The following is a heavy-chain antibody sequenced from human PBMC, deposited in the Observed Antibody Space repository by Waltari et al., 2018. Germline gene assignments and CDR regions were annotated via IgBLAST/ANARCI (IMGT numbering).Heavy chain of an antibody. CDR3: AREPPYYDILTGYYYYFDY. CDR1: GYSISSGYY. CDR2: IYHSGST. Sequence: QVQLQESGPGLVKPSETLSLTCAVSGYSISSGYYWGWIRQPPGKGLEWIGSIYHSGSTYYNPSLKSRVTISVDTSKNQFSLKLSSVTAADTAVYYCAREPPYYDILTGYYYYFDYWGHGTLVTVSS. D-gene: IGHD3-9*01. J-gene: IGHJ4*01. V-gene: IGHV4-38-2*02.